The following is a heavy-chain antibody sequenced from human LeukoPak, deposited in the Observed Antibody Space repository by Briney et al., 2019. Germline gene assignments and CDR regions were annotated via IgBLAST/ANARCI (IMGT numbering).Heavy chain of an antibody. CDR3: ARDRSFQYYDSSGYYGTLDY. CDR1: GFTFSSYA. D-gene: IGHD3-22*01. J-gene: IGHJ4*02. V-gene: IGHV3-30*04. CDR2: ISYDGSNK. Sequence: GGSLRLSCPASGFTFSSYAMHWVRQAPGKGLEWVAVISYDGSNKYYADSVKGRFTISRDNSKNTLYLQMNSLRAEDTAVYYCARDRSFQYYDSSGYYGTLDYWGQGTLVTVSS.